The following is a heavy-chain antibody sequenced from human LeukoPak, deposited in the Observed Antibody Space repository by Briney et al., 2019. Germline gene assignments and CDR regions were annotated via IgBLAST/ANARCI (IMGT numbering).Heavy chain of an antibody. CDR3: ARADLGYSYGLRFDY. J-gene: IGHJ4*02. CDR1: GGTFSSYA. CDR2: IIPIFGTA. Sequence: SVEVSCKASGGTFSSYAISWVRQAPGQGLEWMGGIIPIFGTANYAQKFQGRVTITADESTSTAYMELSSLRSEDTAVYYCARADLGYSYGLRFDYWGQGTLVTVSS. D-gene: IGHD5-18*01. V-gene: IGHV1-69*13.